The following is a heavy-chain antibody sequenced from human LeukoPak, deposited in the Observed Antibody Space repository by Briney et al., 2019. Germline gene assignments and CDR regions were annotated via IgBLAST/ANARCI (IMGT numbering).Heavy chain of an antibody. CDR2: ISGSGGGT. CDR1: GFTFNNYA. V-gene: IGHV3-23*01. J-gene: IGHJ4*02. D-gene: IGHD3-22*01. Sequence: GGSLRLSCAASGFTFNNYAMNWVRQAPGKGLEWVSGISGSGGGTYYADSVKGRFTISRDNSRNTLYLQMNSLRAEDAAIYYCTRAPDYDSTGYADYWGQGTLVTVSS. CDR3: TRAPDYDSTGYADY.